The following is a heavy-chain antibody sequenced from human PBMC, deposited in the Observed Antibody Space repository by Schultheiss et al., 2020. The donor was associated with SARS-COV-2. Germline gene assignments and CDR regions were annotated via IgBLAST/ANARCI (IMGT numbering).Heavy chain of an antibody. Sequence: SETLSLTCTVSGGSIRDYYWSWIRQSPGKGLEWIGYIDYSGTTNYNPSLKSRVNILVDPSKNQFSLNLNSVTAADTAVYYCARRIGDGYYSYFDYWGQGTLVTVSS. D-gene: IGHD5-24*01. CDR1: GGSIRDYY. CDR3: ARRIGDGYYSYFDY. J-gene: IGHJ4*02. V-gene: IGHV4-59*01. CDR2: IDYSGTT.